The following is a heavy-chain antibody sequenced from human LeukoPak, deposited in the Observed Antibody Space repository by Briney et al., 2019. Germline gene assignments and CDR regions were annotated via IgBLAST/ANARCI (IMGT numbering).Heavy chain of an antibody. CDR2: ISSSGSTI. CDR3: ARPELPGWSVLSDF. CDR1: GFTFISYE. D-gene: IGHD2-15*01. Sequence: GGSLLLSCSASGFTFISYEMNWVRQAPGRGLEGVSYISSSGSTIYYADSVKGRFTMSRDNGKNSLDLQMNSLRAEDTAVYYCARPELPGWSVLSDFWGQGTLVTVSS. V-gene: IGHV3-48*03. J-gene: IGHJ4*02.